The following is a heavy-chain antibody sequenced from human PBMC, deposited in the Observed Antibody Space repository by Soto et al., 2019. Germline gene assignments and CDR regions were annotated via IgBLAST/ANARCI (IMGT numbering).Heavy chain of an antibody. CDR2: IYYSGST. V-gene: IGHV4-39*01. J-gene: IGHJ4*02. Sequence: QLQLQESGPGLVKPSETLSLTCTVSGGSISSSSYYWGWIRQPPGKGLEWIGSIYYSGSTYYNPSLKSRVTISVDTSKNQFSLKLSSVTAADTAVYYCARLSSSRDLTSREYWGQGTLVTVSS. CDR3: ARLSSSRDLTSREY. CDR1: GGSISSSSYY. D-gene: IGHD6-13*01.